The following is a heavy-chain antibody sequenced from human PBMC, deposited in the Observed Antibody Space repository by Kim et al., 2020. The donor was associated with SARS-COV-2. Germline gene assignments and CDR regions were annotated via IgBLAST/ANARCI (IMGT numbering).Heavy chain of an antibody. CDR3: ARPSGYAILGY. D-gene: IGHD5-12*01. J-gene: IGHJ4*02. CDR2: T. Sequence: TYYDPSLKSRVTISVDTSKNQFSLKLSSVTAADTAVYYCARPSGYAILGYWGQGTLVTVSS. V-gene: IGHV4-39*07.